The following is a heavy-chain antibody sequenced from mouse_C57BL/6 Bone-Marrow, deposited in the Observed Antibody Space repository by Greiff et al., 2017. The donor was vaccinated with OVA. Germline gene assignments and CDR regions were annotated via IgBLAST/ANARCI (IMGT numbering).Heavy chain of an antibody. V-gene: IGHV2-9-1*01. Sequence: VKVVESGPGLVAPSQSLSITCTVSGFSLTSYAISWVRQPPGKGLEWLGVIWTGGGTNYNSALKSRLSISKDNSKSQVFLKMNSLQTDDTARYYCASPHYYGSSYAWFAYWGQGTLVTVSA. CDR2: IWTGGGT. D-gene: IGHD1-1*01. J-gene: IGHJ3*01. CDR1: GFSLTSYA. CDR3: ASPHYYGSSYAWFAY.